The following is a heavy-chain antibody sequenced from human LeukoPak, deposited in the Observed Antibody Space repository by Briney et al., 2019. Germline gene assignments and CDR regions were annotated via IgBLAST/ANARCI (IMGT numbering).Heavy chain of an antibody. CDR2: ISSSSSTI. D-gene: IGHD2-21*02. Sequence: GGSLRLSCAASGFTFSSYSMNWVRQAPGKGLEWVSYISSSSSTIYYADSVKGRFTISRDNAKNSLYLQMNSLRAEDTAVYYCARGDSPIAYCGGDCYRGDAFDIWGQGTMVTVSS. V-gene: IGHV3-48*01. J-gene: IGHJ3*02. CDR1: GFTFSSYS. CDR3: ARGDSPIAYCGGDCYRGDAFDI.